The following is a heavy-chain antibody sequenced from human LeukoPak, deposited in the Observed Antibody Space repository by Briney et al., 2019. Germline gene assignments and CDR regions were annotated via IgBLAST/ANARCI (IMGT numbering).Heavy chain of an antibody. V-gene: IGHV4-61*08. D-gene: IGHD3-10*01. Sequence: TLSLTCTVSGGSISSGGYYWSWIRQPPGKGLEWIGYIYYSGSTNYNPSLKSRVTISVDTSKNQFSLKLSSVTAADTAVYYCARDLPRDIWFGESTGAFDIWGQGTMVTVSS. CDR2: IYYSGST. J-gene: IGHJ3*02. CDR1: GGSISSGGYY. CDR3: ARDLPRDIWFGESTGAFDI.